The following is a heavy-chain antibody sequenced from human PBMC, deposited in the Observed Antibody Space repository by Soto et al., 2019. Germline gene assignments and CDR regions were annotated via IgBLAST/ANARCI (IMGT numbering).Heavy chain of an antibody. J-gene: IGHJ4*02. CDR1: GFTFSSYA. D-gene: IGHD6-13*01. V-gene: IGHV3-30-3*01. Sequence: GGSLRLSCAASGFTFSSYAMHWVRQAPGKGLEWVAVISYDGSNKYYADSVKGRFTISRDNSKNTLYLQMNSLRAEDTAVYYCASTIAGTYYFDYWGQGTLVTVSS. CDR2: ISYDGSNK. CDR3: ASTIAGTYYFDY.